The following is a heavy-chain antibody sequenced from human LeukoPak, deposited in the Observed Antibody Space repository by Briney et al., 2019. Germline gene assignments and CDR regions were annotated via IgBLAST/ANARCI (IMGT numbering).Heavy chain of an antibody. Sequence: ASLKVSCKASGGPFSSYAISWVRQAPGQGLEWMGGISPIFGTAKYAQRFQDRVTITADESTSTAYMELSSLRSEDTAVYYCATSDCSSSSCYVPFDYWGQGTLVTVSS. CDR2: ISPIFGTA. D-gene: IGHD2-2*01. CDR1: GGPFSSYA. CDR3: ATSDCSSSSCYVPFDY. J-gene: IGHJ4*02. V-gene: IGHV1-69*13.